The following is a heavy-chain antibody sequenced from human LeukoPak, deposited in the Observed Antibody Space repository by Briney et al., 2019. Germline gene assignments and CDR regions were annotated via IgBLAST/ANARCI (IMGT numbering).Heavy chain of an antibody. CDR3: AKGGGYEAQYYYYYLDV. D-gene: IGHD5-12*01. CDR2: ISSSVSTI. Sequence: NPGGSLRLSCAASGFTFSDYYMSWIRQAPGKGLEWVSYISSSVSTIYYADSVKGRFTVSRDNSKNTLYLQMKSLRAEDTAVYYCAKGGGYEAQYYYYYLDVWGKGTTVTISS. J-gene: IGHJ6*03. CDR1: GFTFSDYY. V-gene: IGHV3-11*04.